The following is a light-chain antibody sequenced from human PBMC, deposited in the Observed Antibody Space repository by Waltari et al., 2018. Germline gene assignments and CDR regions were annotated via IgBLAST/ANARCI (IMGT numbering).Light chain of an antibody. J-gene: IGLJ1*01. CDR1: SLRAYY. V-gene: IGLV3-19*01. CDR2: GKN. Sequence: SSELTQDPAVSVAVGQTVWITCQGDSLRAYYANWYHQKPGQAPLLARYGKNNRPSVIPDRLSGFYSGDTASVTITGAQAEDEGAYYCNSRDSSGHPFVVGTVTKLTVL. CDR3: NSRDSSGHPFV.